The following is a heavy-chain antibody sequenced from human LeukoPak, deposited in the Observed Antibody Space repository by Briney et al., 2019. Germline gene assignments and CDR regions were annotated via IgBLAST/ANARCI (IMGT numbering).Heavy chain of an antibody. Sequence: GGSLRLSCAASGFTVSSNYMSWVRQAPGKGLEWVSVIYSGGSTCYADPVKGRFTISRDNSKNTLYLQMDSLRAEDTAVYYCARDPAYYYGMDVWGQGTTVTVSS. CDR3: ARDPAYYYGMDV. J-gene: IGHJ6*02. V-gene: IGHV3-66*01. CDR2: IYSGGST. CDR1: GFTVSSNY.